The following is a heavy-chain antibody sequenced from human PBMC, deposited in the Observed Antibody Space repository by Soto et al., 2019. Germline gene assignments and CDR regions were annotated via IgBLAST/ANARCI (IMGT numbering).Heavy chain of an antibody. D-gene: IGHD2-8*01. V-gene: IGHV4-31*03. J-gene: IGHJ5*02. CDR2: IYYSGST. Sequence: QVQLQESGPGLVKPSQTLSLTCTVSGGSISSGGYYWSWIRQHPGKGLEWIGYIYYSGSTYYNPSLKSRVTKAVDTSKNQFSLKLSSVAAADTAVYYCARDRLSYCTNGVCYVGRWFDPWGQGTLVTVSS. CDR3: ARDRLSYCTNGVCYVGRWFDP. CDR1: GGSISSGGYY.